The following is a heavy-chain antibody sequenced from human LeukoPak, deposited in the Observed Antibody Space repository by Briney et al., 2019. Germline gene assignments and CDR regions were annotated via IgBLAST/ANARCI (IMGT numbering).Heavy chain of an antibody. V-gene: IGHV3-53*01. CDR1: GFTFSSYA. CDR2: IYSGGST. J-gene: IGHJ1*01. CDR3: AREEAAAGTRYFQH. Sequence: GGSLRLSCAASGFTFSSYAMHWVRQAPGKGLEWVSVIYSGGSTYYADSVRGRFTISRDNSKNTLYLQMNSLRAEDTAVYYCAREEAAAGTRYFQHWGQGTLVTVSS. D-gene: IGHD6-13*01.